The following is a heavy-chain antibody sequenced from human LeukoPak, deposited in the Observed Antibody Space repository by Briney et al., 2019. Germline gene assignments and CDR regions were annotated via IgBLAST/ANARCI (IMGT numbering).Heavy chain of an antibody. D-gene: IGHD6-13*01. J-gene: IGHJ4*02. V-gene: IGHV1-3*01. CDR2: INAGNGNT. CDR1: GYTFTSYA. Sequence: ASVTVSFKASGYTFTSYAMHWVRQAPGQRLEWMGWINAGNGNTKYSQKFQGRVTITRDTSASTAYMELSSLRSEDTAVYYCASGAAGVRTFDYWGQGTLVTVSS. CDR3: ASGAAGVRTFDY.